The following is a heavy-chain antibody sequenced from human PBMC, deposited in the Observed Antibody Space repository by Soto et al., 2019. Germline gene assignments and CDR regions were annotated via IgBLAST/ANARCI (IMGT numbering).Heavy chain of an antibody. J-gene: IGHJ3*02. CDR1: GFTFTSSA. CDR3: AAVYYYGSGSYYNVYDVAFDI. CDR2: IVVGSGNT. V-gene: IGHV1-58*01. Sequence: QMQLVQSGPEVKKPGTSVKVSCKASGFTFTSSAVQWVRQARGQRLEWIGWIVVGSGNTNYAQKFQERVTITRDMSTSTANMEMSSLRSEDTAVYYCAAVYYYGSGSYYNVYDVAFDIWGQGTMVTVSS. D-gene: IGHD3-10*01.